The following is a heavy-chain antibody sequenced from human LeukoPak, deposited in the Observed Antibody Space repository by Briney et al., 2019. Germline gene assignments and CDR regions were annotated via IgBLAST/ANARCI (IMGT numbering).Heavy chain of an antibody. CDR2: IIPIFGTA. CDR3: AASRGYYDSSGYFYFDY. D-gene: IGHD3-22*01. V-gene: IGHV1-69*13. J-gene: IGHJ4*02. Sequence: ASVKVSCKASGGTFSSYAISWVRQAPGQGLEWMGGIIPIFGTANYAQKFQGRVTITADESTSTAYMELSSLRSEDTAVYYCAASRGYYDSSGYFYFDYWGQGTLVTVSS. CDR1: GGTFSSYA.